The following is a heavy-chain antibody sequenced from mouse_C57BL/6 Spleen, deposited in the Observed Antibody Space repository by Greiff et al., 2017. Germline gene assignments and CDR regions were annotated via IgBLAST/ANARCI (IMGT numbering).Heavy chain of an antibody. D-gene: IGHD2-1*01. CDR3: ARSYGNWPYAIDY. V-gene: IGHV1-82*01. CDR2: IYHGDGAT. CDR1: GYAFSSSW. Sequence: QVQLQQSGPELVKPGASVKISCKASGYAFSSSWMNWVKQRPGKGLEWIGRIYHGDGATNYNGKFKGKATLPADKSNSTAYKHLSSLTAEDAAVYICARSYGNWPYAIDYWGQGTSVTVSS. J-gene: IGHJ4*01.